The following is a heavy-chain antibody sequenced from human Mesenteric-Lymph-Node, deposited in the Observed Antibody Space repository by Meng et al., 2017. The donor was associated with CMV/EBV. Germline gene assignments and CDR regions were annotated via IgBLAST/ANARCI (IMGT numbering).Heavy chain of an antibody. D-gene: IGHD3-10*01. CDR2: ITGSGGTP. CDR1: EFTYSSYA. Sequence: VSEFTYSSYAMSWVRQAPGKGLEWVSSITGSGGTPYSANSVKGLFTISRDNSKNTLFLHMNSLRAEDTAVYYCAKGVRGFSYYFDSWGQGTLVTVSS. J-gene: IGHJ4*02. CDR3: AKGVRGFSYYFDS. V-gene: IGHV3-23*01.